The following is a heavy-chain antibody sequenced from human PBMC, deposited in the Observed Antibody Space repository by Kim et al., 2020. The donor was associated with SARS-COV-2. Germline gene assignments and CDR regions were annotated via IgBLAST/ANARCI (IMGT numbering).Heavy chain of an antibody. V-gene: IGHV3-33*01. D-gene: IGHD5-18*01. J-gene: IGHJ4*02. CDR3: ARSVDTAPFY. CDR1: GFTFSNYG. Sequence: GGSLRLSCAASGFTFSNYGMHWVRQAPGKGLEWVAIIWYDGKNKFYADSVKGRFTISRDNSNNMLYLQMNSLRAEDTAVYYCARSVDTAPFYWGQGTEVLVSS. CDR2: IWYDGKNK.